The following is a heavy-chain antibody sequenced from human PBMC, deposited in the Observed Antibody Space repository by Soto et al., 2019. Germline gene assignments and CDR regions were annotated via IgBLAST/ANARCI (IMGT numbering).Heavy chain of an antibody. V-gene: IGHV4-34*01. CDR3: ARVLHYDSSGYYSVGFDY. D-gene: IGHD3-22*01. Sequence: SETLSLTCAVYGGSFSGYYWSWIRQPPGKGLEWIGEIYHSGSTNYNPSLKSRVTISVDTSKNQFSLRLSSVTAADTAVYYCARVLHYDSSGYYSVGFDYWGQGTLVTVSS. J-gene: IGHJ4*02. CDR2: IYHSGST. CDR1: GGSFSGYY.